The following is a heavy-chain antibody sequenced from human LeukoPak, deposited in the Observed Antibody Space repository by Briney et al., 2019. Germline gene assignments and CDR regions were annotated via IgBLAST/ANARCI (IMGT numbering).Heavy chain of an antibody. J-gene: IGHJ4*02. CDR2: IGTAGEI. D-gene: IGHD6-19*01. V-gene: IGHV3-13*01. CDR3: ARILDSAWGELGY. Sequence: GGSLRLSCAASGFTFSSYDIHWVRQATGKGLEWVSGIGTAGEIYYPGSVKGRSTISRDNSKNTLYLQMNSLRAEDTAVYYCARILDSAWGELGYWGQGTLVTVSS. CDR1: GFTFSSYD.